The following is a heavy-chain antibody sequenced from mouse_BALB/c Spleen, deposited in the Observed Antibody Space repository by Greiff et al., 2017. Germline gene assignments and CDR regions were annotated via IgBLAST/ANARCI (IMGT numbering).Heavy chain of an antibody. CDR1: GYSITSDYA. D-gene: IGHD1-1*01. J-gene: IGHJ4*01. Sequence: VQLKESGPGLVKPSQSLSLTCTVTGYSITSDYAWNWIRQFPGNKLEWMGYISYSGSTSYNPSLKSRISITRDTSKNQFFLQLNSVTTEDTATYYCARGYYGSRGAPYAMDYWGQGTSVTVSS. V-gene: IGHV3-2*02. CDR2: ISYSGST. CDR3: ARGYYGSRGAPYAMDY.